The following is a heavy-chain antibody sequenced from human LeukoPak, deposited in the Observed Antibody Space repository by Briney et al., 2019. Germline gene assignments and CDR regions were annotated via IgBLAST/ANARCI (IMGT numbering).Heavy chain of an antibody. Sequence: AGGSLRLSCVASGFTFSSYGMHWVRQAPGKGLEWVAVIWYDGSNKYYADSVKGRFTISRDNSKNTLYLQMNSLRAEDTAVYYCARATEGYGMDVWGQGTTVTVSS. CDR1: GFTFSSYG. CDR3: ARATEGYGMDV. V-gene: IGHV3-33*01. J-gene: IGHJ6*02. CDR2: IWYDGSNK.